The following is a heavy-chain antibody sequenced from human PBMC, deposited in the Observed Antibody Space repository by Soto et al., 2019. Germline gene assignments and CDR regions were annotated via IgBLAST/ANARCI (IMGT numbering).Heavy chain of an antibody. CDR1: GGSISSGGYS. Sequence: SETLSLTCAVSGGSISSGGYSWSWIRQPPGKGLEWIGYIYHSGSTYYNPSLKGRFTISRDNSKNTLYLQMDSLRVEDTAVYYCAKGRGNYWAIESWGQGTLVTVSS. V-gene: IGHV4-30-2*02. J-gene: IGHJ4*02. D-gene: IGHD1-7*01. CDR3: AKGRGNYWAIES. CDR2: IYHSGST.